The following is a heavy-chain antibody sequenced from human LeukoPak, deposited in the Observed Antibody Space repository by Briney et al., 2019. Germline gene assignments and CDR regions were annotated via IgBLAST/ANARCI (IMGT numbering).Heavy chain of an antibody. V-gene: IGHV3-23*01. CDR1: GFTFSSYA. Sequence: PGGSLSLSCAASGFTFSSYAMSWVRQAPGKGLEWVSATSGSGGSTYYADSVKGRFTISRDNSKNTLYLQMNSLRAEDTAVYYCAKDGDADFWSGYPVGYYMDVWGKGTTVTVSS. J-gene: IGHJ6*03. CDR2: TSGSGGST. D-gene: IGHD3-3*01. CDR3: AKDGDADFWSGYPVGYYMDV.